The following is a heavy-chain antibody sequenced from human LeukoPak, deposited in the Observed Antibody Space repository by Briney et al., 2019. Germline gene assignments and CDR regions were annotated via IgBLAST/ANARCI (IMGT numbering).Heavy chain of an antibody. D-gene: IGHD4-17*01. J-gene: IGHJ4*02. CDR1: GLTFSSYS. Sequence: GGSLRLSCAASGLTFSSYSVNWVRQAPGKGLEWVSSISSSSSYIYYADSVKGRFTISRDNAKNSLYLQMNSLRAEDTAVYYCARIKYGDYTFDYWGQGTLVTVSS. CDR2: ISSSSSYI. CDR3: ARIKYGDYTFDY. V-gene: IGHV3-21*01.